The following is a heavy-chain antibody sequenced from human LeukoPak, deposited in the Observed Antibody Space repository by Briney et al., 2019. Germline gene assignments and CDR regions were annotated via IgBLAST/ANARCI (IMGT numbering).Heavy chain of an antibody. Sequence: SETLPLTCAVSGDSINNDVYYWSWIRQPAGKGLEWIGRIYALGSTKYNPSLKSRVTISLDTSKNQFSLKLSAVTAADTAVYYCARDTLTAPFYYSYMDVWGKGTTVTVSS. CDR2: IYALGST. V-gene: IGHV4-61*02. D-gene: IGHD1-14*01. CDR1: GDSINNDVYY. J-gene: IGHJ6*03. CDR3: ARDTLTAPFYYSYMDV.